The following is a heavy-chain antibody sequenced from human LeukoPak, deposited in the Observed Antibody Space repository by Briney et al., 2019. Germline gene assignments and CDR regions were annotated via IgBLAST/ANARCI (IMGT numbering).Heavy chain of an antibody. J-gene: IGHJ6*03. V-gene: IGHV4-4*02. CDR3: ARGAEVDYYYYYMGV. CDR1: GGSISSSNW. Sequence: PSETLSLTCAVSGGSISSSNWWSWVRQPPGKGLEWIGEIYHSGSTNYNPSLKSRVTISVDTSKNQFSLKLSSVTAADTAVYYCARGAEVDYYYYYMGVWGKGTTVTVSS. D-gene: IGHD2-15*01. CDR2: IYHSGST.